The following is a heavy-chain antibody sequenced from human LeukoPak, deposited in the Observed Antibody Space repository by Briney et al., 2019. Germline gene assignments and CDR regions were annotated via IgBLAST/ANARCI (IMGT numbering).Heavy chain of an antibody. CDR1: GFTFSSYA. D-gene: IGHD6-13*01. CDR3: AREEDSNSWLDFDS. V-gene: IGHV4-39*02. J-gene: IGHJ4*02. Sequence: GSLRLSCAASGFTFSSYAMSWVRQPPGKGLEWIGSIYYSGSTYYNPSLKSRVTISVDTSKNQFSLKLSSVTAADTAVYYCAREEDSNSWLDFDSWGQGTLVTVSS. CDR2: IYYSGST.